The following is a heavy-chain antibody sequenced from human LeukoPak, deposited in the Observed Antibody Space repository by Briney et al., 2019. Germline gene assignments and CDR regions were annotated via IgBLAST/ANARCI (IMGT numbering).Heavy chain of an antibody. Sequence: PGGSLRLSCAASGFTFSSYSMNWVRQAPGKGLEWVSSISSSSSYIYYADSVKGRFTISRDNAKNSLYLQMNSLRAEDTAVYYCARHTPSITMVRGPYYGMDVWGQGTTVTVSS. V-gene: IGHV3-21*04. CDR3: ARHTPSITMVRGPYYGMDV. D-gene: IGHD3-10*01. J-gene: IGHJ6*02. CDR1: GFTFSSYS. CDR2: ISSSSSYI.